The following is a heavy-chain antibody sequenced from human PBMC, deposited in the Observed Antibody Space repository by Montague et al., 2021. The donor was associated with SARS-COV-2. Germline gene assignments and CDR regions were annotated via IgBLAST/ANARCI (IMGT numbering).Heavy chain of an antibody. CDR2: INHGGST. Sequence: CAVHGTSFSGYYWNWIRQPPGKGLEWIGEINHGGSTKYSPSLKSRLTISADTSKNQFSLKLTSVAAADTAVYYCARLRDGVVPSPILGVGPYYSYYYMDVWGRGTTVTVSS. CDR3: ARLRDGVVPSPILGVGPYYSYYYMDV. CDR1: GTSFSGYY. J-gene: IGHJ6*03. V-gene: IGHV4-34*01. D-gene: IGHD3-10*01.